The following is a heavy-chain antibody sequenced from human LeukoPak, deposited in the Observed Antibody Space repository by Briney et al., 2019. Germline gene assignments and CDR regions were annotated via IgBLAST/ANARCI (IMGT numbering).Heavy chain of an antibody. Sequence: SETLSLTCTVSGGSISSSSYYWGWIRQPPGKGLEWIGSIYYSGSTYYNPSLKSRVTISVDTFKNQFTLKLSSVTAADTAVYYCARERMNYYDSSGSPYYYYMDVWGKGTTVTVSS. CDR1: GGSISSSSYY. CDR2: IYYSGST. D-gene: IGHD3-22*01. J-gene: IGHJ6*03. CDR3: ARERMNYYDSSGSPYYYYMDV. V-gene: IGHV4-39*06.